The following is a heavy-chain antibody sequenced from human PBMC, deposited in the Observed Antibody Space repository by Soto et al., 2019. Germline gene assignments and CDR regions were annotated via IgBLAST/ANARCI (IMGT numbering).Heavy chain of an antibody. Sequence: GGSLRLSCAASGFTFTRYSMNWVRQAPGKGLEWVSSISSTTNYIYYGDSMKGRFTISRENAKNSLYLEMNSLRAEDTAVYYCARESEDLTSNFDYCGQGTMVTVYS. CDR2: ISSTTNYI. CDR3: ARESEDLTSNFDY. J-gene: IGHJ4*02. CDR1: GFTFTRYS. V-gene: IGHV3-21*06.